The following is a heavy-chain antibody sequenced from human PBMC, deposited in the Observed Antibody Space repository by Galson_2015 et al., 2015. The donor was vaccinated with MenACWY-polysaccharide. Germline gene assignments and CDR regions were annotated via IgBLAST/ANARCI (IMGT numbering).Heavy chain of an antibody. J-gene: IGHJ2*01. Sequence: LSLTCTVSGGSISSNFYCWGWIRQPPLKGREWVGSACYRGTTYYNTSLKRRIPMSEDTTKNQLSLMLNSATAADTAVYYCARQEGRDGDALIQFDLWGRGTLVTV. CDR3: ARQEGRDGDALIQFDL. D-gene: IGHD2-21*02. CDR1: GGSISSNFYC. V-gene: IGHV4-39*01. CDR2: ACYRGTT.